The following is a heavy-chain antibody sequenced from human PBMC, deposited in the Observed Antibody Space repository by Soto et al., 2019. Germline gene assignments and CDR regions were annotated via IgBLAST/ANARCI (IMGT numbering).Heavy chain of an antibody. D-gene: IGHD5-18*01. J-gene: IGHJ4*02. CDR1: GFNFRDSA. CDR2: IRNKTNNYAT. Sequence: EVQLVESGGGLVQPGGSLKLSCAASGFNFRDSAMHWVRQASGKGREWVGRIRNKTNNYATAFNAPVKGRFTISRDDSKNMVYLQMNSLKLDDTAVYYCTSRRDWTAVDPLDYWGQGTLVTVSS. CDR3: TSRRDWTAVDPLDY. V-gene: IGHV3-73*02.